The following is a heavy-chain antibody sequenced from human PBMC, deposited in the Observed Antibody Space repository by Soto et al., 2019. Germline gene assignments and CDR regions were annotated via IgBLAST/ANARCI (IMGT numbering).Heavy chain of an antibody. CDR2: IYYSGST. Sequence: QVQLQESGPGLVKPSQTLSLTCTVSGGPISTGGYYWTWIRQHPGKGMEWIGYIYYSGSTYYNPSLKRRVTISVDTSKNQCSLKLSSVTAADTAVYYCARGLSGTLFDNWGQGTLVTVSS. V-gene: IGHV4-31*03. D-gene: IGHD3-10*01. J-gene: IGHJ4*02. CDR3: ARGLSGTLFDN. CDR1: GGPISTGGYY.